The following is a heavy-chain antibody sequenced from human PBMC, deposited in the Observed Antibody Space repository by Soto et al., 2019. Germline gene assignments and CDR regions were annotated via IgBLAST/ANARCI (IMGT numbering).Heavy chain of an antibody. CDR1: GLTFSNCA. D-gene: IGHD1-26*01. CDR3: AKGAAVGPSHFDD. CDR2: VSGGGDFT. J-gene: IGHJ4*01. V-gene: IGHV3-23*01. Sequence: GGSLRLSCAASGLTFSNCAMTWFRQAPGKGLEWVSAVSGGGDFTYYADSVKARFTISRDNSKSTLYLQRTGLRAEDTALYYFAKGAAVGPSHFDDWGQGTLVTVSS.